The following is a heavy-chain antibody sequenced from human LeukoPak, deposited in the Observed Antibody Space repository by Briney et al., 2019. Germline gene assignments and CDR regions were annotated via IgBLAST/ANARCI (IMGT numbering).Heavy chain of an antibody. V-gene: IGHV4-59*01. CDR1: GGSINNDY. CDR2: IYRGETI. D-gene: IGHD2-8*01. J-gene: IGHJ5*02. CDR3: AKNANGLGDVNWFDP. Sequence: SETLSLTCAVSGGSINNDYWNWLRQPPGQGLEWVGFIYRGETINYNPSLKGRVAISVDTSKNQFSLRLTSVTAADTAVYYWAKNANGLGDVNWFDPWGQGTLVTVSS.